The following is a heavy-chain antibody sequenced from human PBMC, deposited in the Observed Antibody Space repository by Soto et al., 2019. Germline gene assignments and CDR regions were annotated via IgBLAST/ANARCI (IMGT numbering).Heavy chain of an antibody. J-gene: IGHJ4*02. D-gene: IGHD6-6*01. CDR2: TYYRSKWYN. V-gene: IGHV6-1*01. CDR3: ARERKYSSSSGRFGNGLGGFDY. CDR1: GDSVSSNSAA. Sequence: PSQTLSLTCAISGDSVSSNSAAWNWIRQSPSRGLEWLGRTYYRSKWYNDYAGSVKSRITINPDTSKNQFSLQLNSVTPEDTAVYYCARERKYSSSSGRFGNGLGGFDYWGQGTLVAVSS.